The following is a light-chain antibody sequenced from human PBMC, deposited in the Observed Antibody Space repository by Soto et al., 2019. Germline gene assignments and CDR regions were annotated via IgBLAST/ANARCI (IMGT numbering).Light chain of an antibody. Sequence: EIVMTQSPATLSVSPGERATLSCRASQSVSSNLAWYQQKPGQAPRLLIYGASTRATGIPARFSGSGSGTEFTLTISSLQSEDFAVYQCQQYNNWPPETFGQGTRLEIK. CDR2: GAS. V-gene: IGKV3-15*01. CDR1: QSVSSN. CDR3: QQYNNWPPET. J-gene: IGKJ5*01.